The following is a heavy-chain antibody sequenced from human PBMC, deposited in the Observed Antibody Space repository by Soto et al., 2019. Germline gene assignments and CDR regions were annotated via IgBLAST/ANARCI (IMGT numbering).Heavy chain of an antibody. CDR1: GGSISSSSYY. CDR3: ARLPRYYGDYGLGYFDY. Sequence: SETLSLTCTVSGGSISSSSYYWGWIRQPPGKGLEWIGSIYYSGSTYYNPSLKSRVTISVDTSKNQFSLKLSSVTAADTAVYYCARLPRYYGDYGLGYFDYWGQGTLVTVSS. D-gene: IGHD4-17*01. CDR2: IYYSGST. V-gene: IGHV4-39*01. J-gene: IGHJ4*02.